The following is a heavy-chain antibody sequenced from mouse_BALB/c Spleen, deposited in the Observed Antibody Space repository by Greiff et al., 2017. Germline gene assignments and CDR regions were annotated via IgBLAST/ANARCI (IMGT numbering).Heavy chain of an antibody. J-gene: IGHJ3*01. V-gene: IGHV6-6*02. CDR1: GFTFSNYW. CDR2: IRLKSNNYAT. Sequence: DVMLVESGGGLVQPGGSMKLSCVASGFTFSNYWMNWVRQSPEKGLEWVAEIRLKSNNYATHYAESVKGRFTISRDDSKSSVYLQMNNLRAEDTGIYYCTWDFAYWGQGTLVTVSA. CDR3: TWDFAY.